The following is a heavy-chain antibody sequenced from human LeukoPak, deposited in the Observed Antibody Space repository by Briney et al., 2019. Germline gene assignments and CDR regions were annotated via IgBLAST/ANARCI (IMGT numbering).Heavy chain of an antibody. J-gene: IGHJ4*02. V-gene: IGHV1-69*05. CDR1: GGTFSSYA. CDR2: IIPIFGTA. CDR3: ARDTAMVMAFDY. D-gene: IGHD5-18*01. Sequence: GASVKVSCKASGGTFSSYAISWVRQAPGQGLEWMGGIIPIFGTANYAQKLQGRVTMTTDTSTSTAYMELRSLRSDDTAVYYCARDTAMVMAFDYWGQGTLVTVSS.